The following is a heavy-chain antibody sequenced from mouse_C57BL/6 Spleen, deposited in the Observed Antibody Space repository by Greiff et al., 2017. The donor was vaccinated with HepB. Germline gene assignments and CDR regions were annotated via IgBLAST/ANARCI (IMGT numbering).Heavy chain of an antibody. J-gene: IGHJ2*01. Sequence: QVQLQQPGAELVKPGASVKMSCKASGYTFTSYWITWVKQRPGQGLEWIGDIYPGSGSTNYNEKFKSKATLTVDPSSSTAYMQLSSLTSEDSAVYYCARDGSSPHYFDYWGQGTTLTVSS. CDR3: ARDGSSPHYFDY. D-gene: IGHD1-1*01. CDR1: GYTFTSYW. CDR2: IYPGSGST. V-gene: IGHV1-55*01.